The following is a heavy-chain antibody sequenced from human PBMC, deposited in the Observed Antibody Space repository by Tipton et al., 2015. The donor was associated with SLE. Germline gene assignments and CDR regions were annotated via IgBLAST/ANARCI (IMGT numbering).Heavy chain of an antibody. V-gene: IGHV4-34*01. J-gene: IGHJ4*02. Sequence: TLSLTCAVYGGSFSGYYWSWIRQPPGQGLEWIGEINHSGSTNYNPSLKSRVTISVEPSKNQFSLKLSSLTAEDTAVYYCARRDRYYDFWSIPGYFDYWGQGTLVTVSS. D-gene: IGHD3-3*01. CDR2: INHSGST. CDR1: GGSFSGYY. CDR3: ARRDRYYDFWSIPGYFDY.